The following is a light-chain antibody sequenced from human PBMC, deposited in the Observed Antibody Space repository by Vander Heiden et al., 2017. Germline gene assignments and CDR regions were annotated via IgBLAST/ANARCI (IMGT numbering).Light chain of an antibody. CDR2: GAS. CDR3: QQYNNGCRS. V-gene: IGKV3-15*01. CDR1: QSVSSN. J-gene: IGKJ3*01. Sequence: DIVMTQSPATLSVSPGERATLSCRASQSVSSNLAWYQQKPGQAPRLLIYGASTRATGIPARFSGSGSGTEFTLTISSLQSEDVAVYYCQQYNNGCRSFGPGTKVEIK.